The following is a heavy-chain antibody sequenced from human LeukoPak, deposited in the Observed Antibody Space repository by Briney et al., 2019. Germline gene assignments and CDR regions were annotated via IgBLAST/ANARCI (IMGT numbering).Heavy chain of an antibody. V-gene: IGHV1-18*04. D-gene: IGHD6-19*01. Sequence: ASVKVSCKASGYTFTDYYMNWVRQAPGQGLEWMGWINPYNGNTNYAQKLQGRVTMTTDTSTSTAYMDLRSLRSDDTAVYYCARERSGWFFSNWGQGTLVTVSS. CDR1: GYTFTDYY. J-gene: IGHJ4*02. CDR2: INPYNGNT. CDR3: ARERSGWFFSN.